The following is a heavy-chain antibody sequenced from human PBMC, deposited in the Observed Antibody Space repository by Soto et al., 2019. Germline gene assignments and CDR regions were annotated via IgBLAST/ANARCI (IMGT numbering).Heavy chain of an antibody. V-gene: IGHV3-30*18. CDR2: ISYDGSNK. CDR1: GFTFSSYG. J-gene: IGHJ4*02. CDR3: AQDGVPAAPFDY. Sequence: QVQLVESGGGVVQPGRSLRLSCAASGFTFSSYGMHWVRQAPGKGLEWVAVISYDGSNKYYADSVKGRFTISRDNSKNTRYLQMNSLRAEDTAVYYCAQDGVPAAPFDYWGQGTLVTVSS. D-gene: IGHD2-2*01.